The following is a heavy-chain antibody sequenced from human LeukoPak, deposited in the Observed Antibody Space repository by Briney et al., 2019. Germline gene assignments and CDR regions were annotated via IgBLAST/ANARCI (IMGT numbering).Heavy chain of an antibody. D-gene: IGHD1-26*01. V-gene: IGHV3-64*01. Sequence: GGSLRRSCAASGFTFSSYAMHWVRQAPGKGLEYVSAISSNGGSTYYANSVKGRFTISRDNSKNTLNLQMGSLRAEDMAVYYCARVGSWDAFDIWGQGTMVTVSS. CDR2: ISSNGGST. CDR3: ARVGSWDAFDI. J-gene: IGHJ3*02. CDR1: GFTFSSYA.